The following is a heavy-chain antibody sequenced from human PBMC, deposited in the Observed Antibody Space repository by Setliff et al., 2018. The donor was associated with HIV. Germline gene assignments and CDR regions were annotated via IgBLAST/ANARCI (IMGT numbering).Heavy chain of an antibody. CDR2: IIPIFGTA. Sequence: GASVKVSCKASGGTFSSYAISWVRQAPGQGLEWMGGIIPIFGTANYAQKFQGRVTITADTSTSSVYMELRSLRSEDTAVYYCARAYYDSVWGSHRYRFYYSDYWGQGSLVTVSS. V-gene: IGHV1-69*06. CDR3: ARAYYDSVWGSHRYRFYYSDY. D-gene: IGHD3-16*02. CDR1: GGTFSSYA. J-gene: IGHJ4*02.